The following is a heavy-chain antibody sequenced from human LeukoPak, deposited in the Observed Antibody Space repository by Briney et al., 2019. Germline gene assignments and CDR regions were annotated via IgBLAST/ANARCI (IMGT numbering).Heavy chain of an antibody. V-gene: IGHV4-4*02. J-gene: IGHJ6*02. D-gene: IGHD2-2*01. Sequence: PAEPLSLTCAVSGGSISSSNWWSWVRQPPGKGLEWIGEIYHSGSTNYNPSLKSRVTISVDKSKNQFSLKLSSVTAADTAVYYCSRVGVVPAATDGYYYYGMDVWGQGTTVTVSS. CDR3: SRVGVVPAATDGYYYYGMDV. CDR1: GGSISSSNW. CDR2: IYHSGST.